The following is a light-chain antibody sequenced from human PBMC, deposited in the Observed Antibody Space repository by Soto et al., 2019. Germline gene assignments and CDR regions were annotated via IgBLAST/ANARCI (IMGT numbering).Light chain of an antibody. J-gene: IGLJ1*01. CDR3: SSYSISTAYL. V-gene: IGLV2-14*01. CDR1: GSDVGGYDY. CDR2: EVS. Sequence: QSLLTQPASVSGSPGQSITISCTGTGSDVGGYDYVSWYQLHPGKAPKLMVFEVSNRPSGVSYRFSGSKSGNTASLTISGLQAEDEADYFCSSYSISTAYLFGTGTKVTVL.